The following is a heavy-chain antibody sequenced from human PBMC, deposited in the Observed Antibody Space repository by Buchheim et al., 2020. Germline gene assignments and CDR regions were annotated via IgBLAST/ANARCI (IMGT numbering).Heavy chain of an antibody. CDR3: ARSRSRAATLDFGY. J-gene: IGHJ4*02. D-gene: IGHD3/OR15-3a*01. Sequence: QVQLQESGPGLVKPSETLSLTCTVSGGSISSYYWSWIRQPPGKGLEWIGYIYYSGSTNYNPSLKSRVTISVDTSKNQFSLKLSSVTAADTAVYYCARSRSRAATLDFGYWGQGTL. V-gene: IGHV4-59*01. CDR1: GGSISSYY. CDR2: IYYSGST.